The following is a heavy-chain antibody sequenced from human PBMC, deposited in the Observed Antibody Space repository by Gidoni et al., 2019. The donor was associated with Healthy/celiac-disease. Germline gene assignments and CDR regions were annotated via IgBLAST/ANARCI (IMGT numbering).Heavy chain of an antibody. Sequence: QVQLVESGGVVVQPGRSLRLSCAASGFTFSSYGMHWVRQAPGKGLEGVAVIWYDGSNRYYADSGKGRFTISRDNSKNTLYLQMNSLRAEDTAVYYCARSGGLTRYWYFDLWGRGTLVTVSS. J-gene: IGHJ2*01. D-gene: IGHD1-26*01. CDR2: IWYDGSNR. V-gene: IGHV3-33*01. CDR1: GFTFSSYG. CDR3: ARSGGLTRYWYFDL.